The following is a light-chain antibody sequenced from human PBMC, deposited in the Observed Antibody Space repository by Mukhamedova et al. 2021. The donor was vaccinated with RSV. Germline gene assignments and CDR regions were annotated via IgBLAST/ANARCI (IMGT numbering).Light chain of an antibody. CDR3: LQYDHVPYT. Sequence: WYQRRVHGKAPKLLIYDASNLEAGVPSRFSGSGSRTDFIFTTNSLQPEDLATYYCLQYDHVPYTFGQGTKVEIK. CDR2: DAS. V-gene: IGKV1-33*01. J-gene: IGKJ2*01.